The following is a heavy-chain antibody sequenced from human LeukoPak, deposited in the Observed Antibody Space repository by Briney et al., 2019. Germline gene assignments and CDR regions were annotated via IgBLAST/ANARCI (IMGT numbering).Heavy chain of an antibody. V-gene: IGHV3-30-3*01. CDR2: ISYDGSNK. CDR1: GFTFSSYA. CDR3: ARDPGSSWYPVGYFQH. D-gene: IGHD6-13*01. J-gene: IGHJ1*01. Sequence: GRSLRLSCAASGFTFSSYAMHWVRQAPGKGLEWVAGISYDGSNKYYADSVKGRFTISRDNSKNTLYLQMNSLRPEDTAVYYCARDPGSSWYPVGYFQHWGQGTLVTVSS.